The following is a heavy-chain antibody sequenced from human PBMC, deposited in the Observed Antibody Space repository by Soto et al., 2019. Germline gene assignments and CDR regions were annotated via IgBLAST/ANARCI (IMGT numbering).Heavy chain of an antibody. V-gene: IGHV1-69*06. CDR1: GGTFSSYA. CDR3: AGVYSSWPIPPL. CDR2: IIPIFGTA. D-gene: IGHD6-6*01. Sequence: QVQLVQSGAEVKKPGSSVKVSCKASGGTFSSYAISWVRQAPGQGLEWMGGIIPIFGTANYAQKFQGRVTITADKPTSTAYMERSSLRSEDPAVYYCAGVYSSWPIPPLWGQGTLVTVSS. J-gene: IGHJ4*02.